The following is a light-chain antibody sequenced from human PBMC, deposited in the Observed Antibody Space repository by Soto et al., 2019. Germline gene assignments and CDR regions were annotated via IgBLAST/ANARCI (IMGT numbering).Light chain of an antibody. Sequence: QSVLTQPPSVSGAPGQRVTISCTGSSSNIGAGYAVHWYQQLPGTAPKLLIYDNNNRPSGVPDRFSGSESGTSASLAITGLQAEDEADYYCQSYDSSRSGVVFGGGTKLTVL. J-gene: IGLJ2*01. CDR2: DNN. CDR3: QSYDSSRSGVV. CDR1: SSNIGAGYA. V-gene: IGLV1-40*01.